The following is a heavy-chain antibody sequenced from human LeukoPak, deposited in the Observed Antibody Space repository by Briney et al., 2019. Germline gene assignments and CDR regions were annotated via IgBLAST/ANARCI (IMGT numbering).Heavy chain of an antibody. CDR1: GFTFSSYA. Sequence: GGSLRLSCAASGFTFSSYAMSWVRQAPGKGLEWVSAISGSGGSTYYADSVKGRFTISRDNSKNTLYLQMNSLRAEDTAVYYCAKVEDIVVVVAATIDYWGQGTLVTVSS. CDR2: ISGSGGST. J-gene: IGHJ4*02. V-gene: IGHV3-23*01. CDR3: AKVEDIVVVVAATIDY. D-gene: IGHD2-15*01.